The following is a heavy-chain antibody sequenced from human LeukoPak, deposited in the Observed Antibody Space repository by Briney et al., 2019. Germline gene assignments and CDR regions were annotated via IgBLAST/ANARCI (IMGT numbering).Heavy chain of an antibody. CDR1: GYIFTTYS. Sequence: GASVKVSCKASGYIFTTYSISWVRQAPGQGLERMGWISGYNGNTNYAQKFQGRVTVTKDTSTSTVYMELRSLRSDDTAVYYCARDGGYNPGRDAFDIWGQGTMVTVSS. D-gene: IGHD5-18*01. CDR2: ISGYNGNT. J-gene: IGHJ3*02. V-gene: IGHV1-18*01. CDR3: ARDGGYNPGRDAFDI.